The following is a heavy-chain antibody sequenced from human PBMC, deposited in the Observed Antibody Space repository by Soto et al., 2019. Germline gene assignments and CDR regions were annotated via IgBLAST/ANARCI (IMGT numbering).Heavy chain of an antibody. CDR3: ARDALYDSSGYYPPYFDY. Sequence: ASVKVSCKASGYTFTGYYMHWVRQAPGQGLEWMGWINPNSGGTNYAQKFQGWVTMTRDTSISTAYMELSRLRSDDTAVYYCARDALYDSSGYYPPYFDYWGQGTLVTVSS. V-gene: IGHV1-2*04. CDR2: INPNSGGT. D-gene: IGHD3-22*01. J-gene: IGHJ4*02. CDR1: GYTFTGYY.